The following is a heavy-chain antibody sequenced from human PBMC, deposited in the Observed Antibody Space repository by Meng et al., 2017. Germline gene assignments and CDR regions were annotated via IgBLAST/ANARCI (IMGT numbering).Heavy chain of an antibody. D-gene: IGHD3-16*01. CDR3: AKEQGGDLDY. J-gene: IGHJ4*02. Sequence: GESLKISCAASGFTFSSYAMSWVRQAPGKGLERVSAISGSGGSTYYADSVKGRFTISRDNSKNTLYLQMNSLRAEDTAVYYCAKEQGGDLDYWGQGTLVTVSS. V-gene: IGHV3-23*01. CDR1: GFTFSSYA. CDR2: ISGSGGST.